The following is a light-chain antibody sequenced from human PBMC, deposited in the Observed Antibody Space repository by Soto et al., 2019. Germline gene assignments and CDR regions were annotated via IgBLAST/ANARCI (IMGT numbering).Light chain of an antibody. V-gene: IGKV1-5*01. CDR2: AAS. CDR3: QQYGSSSWT. J-gene: IGKJ1*01. CDR1: QSFSTW. Sequence: DIQMTQSPSTLSASVGDRVTITCRASQSFSTWLAWYQQKPGKAPQVLIYAASSLQSGVPSRFSGSGSGTDFTLTISRLEPEDFAVYYCQQYGSSSWTFGQGTKVDNK.